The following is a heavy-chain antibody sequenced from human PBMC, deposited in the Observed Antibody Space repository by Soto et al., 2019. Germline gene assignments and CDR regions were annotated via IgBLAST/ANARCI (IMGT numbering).Heavy chain of an antibody. CDR1: GLPFSSFA. CDR2: IIPVFRTP. V-gene: IGHV1-69*01. D-gene: IGHD2-21*01. J-gene: IGHJ5*02. Sequence: QVQLVQSGAEVKKPGSSVKVSCQASGLPFSSFAISWVRQAPGQGLEWMGGIIPVFRTPNYAQKFQDRVTITADESTSSVYMELSSLRSDDTAVYYCARSTGSDFRPGKHRFNWFDPWGQGTLVTVSS. CDR3: ARSTGSDFRPGKHRFNWFDP.